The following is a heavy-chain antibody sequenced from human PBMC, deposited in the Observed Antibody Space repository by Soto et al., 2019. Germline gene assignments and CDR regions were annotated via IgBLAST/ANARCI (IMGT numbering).Heavy chain of an antibody. CDR3: ATQVVRGNFDY. Sequence: GGSLRLSCSASGFTLSSYWMHWVRQAPGKGLVWVSRISSDGSSTTYADSVKGRFTISRDNAKNTLYLQMNSLRAEDTAVYYCATQVVRGNFDYWGQGTLVTASS. CDR2: ISSDGSST. D-gene: IGHD3-10*01. J-gene: IGHJ4*02. V-gene: IGHV3-74*01. CDR1: GFTLSSYW.